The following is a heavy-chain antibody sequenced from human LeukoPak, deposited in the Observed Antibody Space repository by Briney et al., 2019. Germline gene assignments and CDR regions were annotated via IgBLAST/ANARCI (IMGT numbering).Heavy chain of an antibody. CDR1: GASISSFY. Sequence: KSSETPSLTCTVSGASISSFYWSWLRQSPGKGLEWIGDISYTGSTTYNPSLMSRVTISRDMSKNQFSLNLSSVTAADTAVYYCARGSYGDYWGQGTLVTVSS. D-gene: IGHD1-26*01. CDR2: ISYTGST. J-gene: IGHJ4*02. V-gene: IGHV4-59*01. CDR3: ARGSYGDY.